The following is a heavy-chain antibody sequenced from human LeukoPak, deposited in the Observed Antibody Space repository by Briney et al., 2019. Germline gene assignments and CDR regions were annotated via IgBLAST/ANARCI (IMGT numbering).Heavy chain of an antibody. J-gene: IGHJ6*02. V-gene: IGHV1-18*01. Sequence: ASVKVSCEASGYTFTSYGISWVRQAPGQGLEWMGWISAYNGNTNYAQKLQGRVTMTTDTSTSTAYMELRSLRSDDTAVYYCARVTMVRGAMEDYYYGMDVWGQGTTVTVSS. CDR2: ISAYNGNT. D-gene: IGHD3-10*01. CDR1: GYTFTSYG. CDR3: ARVTMVRGAMEDYYYGMDV.